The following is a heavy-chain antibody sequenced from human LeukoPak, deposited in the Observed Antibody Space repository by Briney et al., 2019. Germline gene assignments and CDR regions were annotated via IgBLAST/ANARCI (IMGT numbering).Heavy chain of an antibody. J-gene: IGHJ5*02. CDR2: IYYSGST. D-gene: IGHD3-22*01. CDR1: GGSISSSSYY. CDR3: AREGPGNYYDSSGYTLRGNWFDP. Sequence: WETLSLTCTVSGGSISSSSYYRGWIRQPPGKGLEWIGSIYYSGSTYYNPSLKSRVTISVDTSKNQFSLKLSSVTAADTAVYYCAREGPGNYYDSSGYTLRGNWFDPWGRGTLVSVSS. V-gene: IGHV4-39*07.